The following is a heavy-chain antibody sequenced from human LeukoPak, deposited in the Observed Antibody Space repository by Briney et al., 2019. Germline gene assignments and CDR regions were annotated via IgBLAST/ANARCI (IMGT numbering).Heavy chain of an antibody. Sequence: SETLSLTCTVSGGSISSGDYYWSWIRQPPGTGLEWIGYIYYSGSTYYNPSLKSRVTISVDTSKNQFSLKLSSVTAADTAVYYCARETPTYYYDSSGYYRDAFDIWGQGTMVTVSS. V-gene: IGHV4-30-4*08. D-gene: IGHD3-22*01. CDR3: ARETPTYYYDSSGYYRDAFDI. J-gene: IGHJ3*02. CDR1: GGSISSGDYY. CDR2: IYYSGST.